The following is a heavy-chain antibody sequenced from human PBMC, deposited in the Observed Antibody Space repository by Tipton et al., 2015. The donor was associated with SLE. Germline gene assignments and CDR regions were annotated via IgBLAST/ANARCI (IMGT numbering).Heavy chain of an antibody. CDR3: ARENDYSTYLDS. D-gene: IGHD4-11*01. CDR1: GFPFSDYT. V-gene: IGHV3-21*01. J-gene: IGHJ4*02. Sequence: SLRLSCAASGFPFSDYTFTWVRQTAGGGLEWISSISSSLTYIYYADSVKGRFTVSRDNTKSSLFLQMDNLRAEDTAVYYCARENDYSTYLDSWGQGTLVTVSS. CDR2: ISSSLTYI.